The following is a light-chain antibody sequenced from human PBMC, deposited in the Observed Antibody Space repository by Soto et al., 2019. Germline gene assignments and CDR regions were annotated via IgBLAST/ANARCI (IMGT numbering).Light chain of an antibody. Sequence: QSALTQPTSVSGSPGQSISISCTGNHNDIGTYDYVSWYQQHPGRAPRLLIHGVTTRASGISDRFSASKSGLTASLTISGIQPEDEADYYCSSFTSNRIYVFGPGTKVTVL. CDR1: HNDIGTYDY. CDR3: SSFTSNRIYV. J-gene: IGLJ1*01. V-gene: IGLV2-14*03. CDR2: GVT.